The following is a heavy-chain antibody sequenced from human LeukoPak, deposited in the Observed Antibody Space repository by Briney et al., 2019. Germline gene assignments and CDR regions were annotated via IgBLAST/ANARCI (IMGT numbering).Heavy chain of an antibody. CDR3: ARGVDSLRYFDWFLYYFDY. D-gene: IGHD3-9*01. J-gene: IGHJ4*02. CDR2: IKQDGREK. V-gene: IGHV3-7*03. CDR1: GFTFSSYW. Sequence: GGSLRLSCAASGFTFSSYWMSWVRQAPGKGLEWVANIKQDGREKYYVDSVKGRFTISRDNAKNSLYLQMNSLRAEDTAVYYCARGVDSLRYFDWFLYYFDYWGQGTLVTVSS.